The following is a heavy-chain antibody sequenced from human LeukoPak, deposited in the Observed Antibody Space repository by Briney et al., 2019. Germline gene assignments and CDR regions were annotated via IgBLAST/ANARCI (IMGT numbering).Heavy chain of an antibody. J-gene: IGHJ4*02. CDR2: ISSSGSTI. D-gene: IGHD3-10*01. Sequence: GGSLRLSCAASGYTFSSYEMNWVRQAPGKGLEWVSYISSSGSTIYYAASVKGRFTISRDNAKNSLYLQMNSLRAEDTAVYYCARDGKGRNRIGYYFDYWGQGTLVTVSS. V-gene: IGHV3-48*03. CDR3: ARDGKGRNRIGYYFDY. CDR1: GYTFSSYE.